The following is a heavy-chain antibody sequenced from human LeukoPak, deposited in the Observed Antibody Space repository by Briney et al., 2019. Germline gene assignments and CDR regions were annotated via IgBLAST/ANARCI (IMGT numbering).Heavy chain of an antibody. D-gene: IGHD1-14*01. CDR3: ARGGLNRNYFDS. J-gene: IGHJ4*02. Sequence: PSETLSLTCAVYGGSFSSYYWSWIRQPPGKELEWIGEINEGGSTKYIPSLESRVTISVDTSKNQFSLKVNSVAAADTAVYYCARGGLNRNYFDSWGQGILVTVSS. CDR1: GGSFSSYY. V-gene: IGHV4-34*01. CDR2: INEGGST.